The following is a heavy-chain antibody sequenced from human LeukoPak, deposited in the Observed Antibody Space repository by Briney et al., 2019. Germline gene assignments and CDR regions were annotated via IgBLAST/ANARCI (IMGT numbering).Heavy chain of an antibody. CDR1: GDSVSSNSVT. Sequence: SQTLSLTCDISGDSVSSNSVTWNWIRQSPSRGLEWLGRTYYRSRWFKDYAISVRSRLSINPDTSKNQFFLQLNSVTPEDTAVYYCARGGQGDGYSADEAFDLWGQGTMVTVS. V-gene: IGHV6-1*01. CDR3: ARGGQGDGYSADEAFDL. CDR2: TYYRSRWFK. D-gene: IGHD5-18*01. J-gene: IGHJ3*01.